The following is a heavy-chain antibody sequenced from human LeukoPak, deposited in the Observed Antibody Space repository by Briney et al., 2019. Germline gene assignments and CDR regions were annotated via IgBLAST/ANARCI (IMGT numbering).Heavy chain of an antibody. CDR3: ARHVAGLFDY. Sequence: SETLSLTCTVSGGSISSGSYYWSWIRQPAGKGLEWIGSIYYSGSTYYNPSLKSRVTISVDTSKNQFSLKLSSVTAADTAVYYCARHVAGLFDYWGQGTLVTVSS. J-gene: IGHJ4*02. V-gene: IGHV4-39*01. CDR2: IYYSGST. CDR1: GGSISSGSYY. D-gene: IGHD2-15*01.